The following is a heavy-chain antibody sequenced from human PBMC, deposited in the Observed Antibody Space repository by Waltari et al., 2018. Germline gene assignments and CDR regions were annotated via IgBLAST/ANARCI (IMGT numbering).Heavy chain of an antibody. V-gene: IGHV3-21*01. CDR1: GFTFSSYS. Sequence: EVQLVESGGGLVKPGGSLRLSCSASGFTFSSYSMHWVRQAPGQGLEWVSSISSSSSYIYYADSVKGRFTISRDNAKNSLYLQMNSLRAEDTAVYYCARDRDQLLSLGGYSSSLCFDYWGQGTLVTVSS. D-gene: IGHD6-6*01. CDR3: ARDRDQLLSLGGYSSSLCFDY. J-gene: IGHJ4*02. CDR2: ISSSSSYI.